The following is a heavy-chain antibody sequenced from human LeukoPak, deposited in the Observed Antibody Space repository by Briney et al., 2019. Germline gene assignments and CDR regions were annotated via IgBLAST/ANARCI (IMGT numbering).Heavy chain of an antibody. V-gene: IGHV4-59*01. Sequence: PSETLSLTCTVSGDSISSYYWSWIRQPPEKGLEWIGYIYYSGSTNYNPSLKSRVTISVDTSKNQFSLKLSSVTAADTAVYYCARDRSHHDAFDIWGQGTMVTVSS. J-gene: IGHJ3*02. CDR1: GDSISSYY. CDR2: IYYSGST. CDR3: ARDRSHHDAFDI.